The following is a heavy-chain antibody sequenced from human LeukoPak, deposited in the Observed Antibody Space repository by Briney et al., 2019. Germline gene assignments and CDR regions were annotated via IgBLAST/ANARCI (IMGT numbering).Heavy chain of an antibody. D-gene: IGHD5-24*01. CDR3: AKSEMATIPPAY. Sequence: GRSLRLSCAASGFTFDNYATHWVRQAPGKGLEWVSGISWNSGSIGYADSVKGRFTISRDNAKNSLYLQMNSLRAEDTALYYCAKSEMATIPPAYWGQGTLVTVSS. CDR2: ISWNSGSI. J-gene: IGHJ4*02. CDR1: GFTFDNYA. V-gene: IGHV3-9*01.